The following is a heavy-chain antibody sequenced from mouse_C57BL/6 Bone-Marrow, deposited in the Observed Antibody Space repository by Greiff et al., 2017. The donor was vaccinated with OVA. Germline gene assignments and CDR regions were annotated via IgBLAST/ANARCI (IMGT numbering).Heavy chain of an antibody. CDR3: ATPYDSSYLWYFDV. Sequence: LVESGAELVRPGASVKLSCTASGFNIKDYYMHWVKQRPEQGLEWIGRIDPEDGDTEYAPKFQGKATMTADTSSNTAYLQLSSLTSEDTAVYYCATPYDSSYLWYFDVWGTGTTVTVSS. CDR2: IDPEDGDT. J-gene: IGHJ1*03. D-gene: IGHD1-1*01. V-gene: IGHV14-1*01. CDR1: GFNIKDYY.